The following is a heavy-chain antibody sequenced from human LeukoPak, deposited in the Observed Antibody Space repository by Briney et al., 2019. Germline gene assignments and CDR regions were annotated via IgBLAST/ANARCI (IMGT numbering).Heavy chain of an antibody. D-gene: IGHD3-22*01. J-gene: IGHJ4*02. CDR1: GFTFSSYA. V-gene: IGHV3-23*01. Sequence: GGSLRLSCAASGFTFSSYAMSWVRQAPGKGLEWVSAISGSGGSTYYADSMKGRFTISRDNSKNTLYLQMNSLRAEDTAVYYPYYYDSSGYSDFDYWGQGTLVTVSS. CDR3: YYYDSSGYSDFDY. CDR2: ISGSGGST.